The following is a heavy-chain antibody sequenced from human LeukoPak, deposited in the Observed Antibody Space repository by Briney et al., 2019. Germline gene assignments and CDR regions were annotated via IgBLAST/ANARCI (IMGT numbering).Heavy chain of an antibody. CDR1: RYSISSDYH. J-gene: IGHJ4*02. V-gene: IGHV4-38-2*02. CDR3: ARDRNMIFGVVISSFDY. CDR2: ISHSGNT. Sequence: SETLSPTCTVSRYSISSDYHWGWIRQPPGKGLEWIGSISHSGNTYYNPSLKSRVTISLDTSKNQFSLRLSSVTAADTAVYYCARDRNMIFGVVISSFDYWGQGILVSVSS. D-gene: IGHD3-3*01.